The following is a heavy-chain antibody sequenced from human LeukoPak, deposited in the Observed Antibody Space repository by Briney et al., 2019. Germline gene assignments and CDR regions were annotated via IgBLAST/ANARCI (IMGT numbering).Heavy chain of an antibody. J-gene: IGHJ5*02. Sequence: GASVKVSCKVSGYTLTELSMHWVRQAPGKGLEWMGGFDPEDGETIYAQKFQGRVTMTEDTSTDTAYMELSSLRSEDTAVYYCATAGKYYYGSGSYYFDPWGQGTLVTVSS. CDR1: GYTLTELS. V-gene: IGHV1-24*01. D-gene: IGHD3-10*01. CDR3: ATAGKYYYGSGSYYFDP. CDR2: FDPEDGET.